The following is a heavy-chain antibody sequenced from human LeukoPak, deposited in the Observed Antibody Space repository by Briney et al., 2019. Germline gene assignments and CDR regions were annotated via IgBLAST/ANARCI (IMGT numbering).Heavy chain of an antibody. V-gene: IGHV3-48*01. CDR1: GFTFSSYE. D-gene: IGHD2-15*01. J-gene: IGHJ4*02. CDR2: ISSSSSTI. CDR3: ARGRLGYCSGGSCYSEGY. Sequence: GGSLRLSCAASGFTFSSYEMNWVRQAPGKGLEWVSYISSSSSTIYYADSVKGRFTISRDNAKNSLYLQMNSLRAEDTAVYYCARGRLGYCSGGSCYSEGYWGQGTLVTVSS.